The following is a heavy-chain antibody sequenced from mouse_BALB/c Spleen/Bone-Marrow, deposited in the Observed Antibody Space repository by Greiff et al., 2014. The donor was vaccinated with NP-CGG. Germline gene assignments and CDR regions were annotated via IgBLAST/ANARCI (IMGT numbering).Heavy chain of an antibody. CDR1: GFNIKDTY. J-gene: IGHJ1*01. CDR3: ATMITDWYFDV. D-gene: IGHD2-4*01. V-gene: IGHV14-3*02. CDR2: IDPANGNT. Sequence: VQLQQSGAELVKPGASVKLSCTASGFNIKDTYMHWVKQRPEQGLEWIGRIDPANGNTKYDPKFQGKATITADTSSNTAYLRLSSLTSEDTAVYYCATMITDWYFDVWGAGTTVTVSS.